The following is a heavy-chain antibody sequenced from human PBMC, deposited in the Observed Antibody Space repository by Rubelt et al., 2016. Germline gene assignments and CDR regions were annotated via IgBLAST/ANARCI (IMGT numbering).Heavy chain of an antibody. CDR1: GFTFRRYW. CDR2: INSNGDRT. V-gene: IGHV3-74*01. CDR3: VKESPYCSSSTCRKYYFDY. J-gene: IGHJ4*02. Sequence: GRCGGNLVQPGGSLRLSCAASGFTFRRYWMHWVRQAPGKGLVWVSAINSNGDRTYYGDSVKGRFTISRDNSKNSLYLQMDNLRGEDTAVYFCVKESPYCSSSTCRKYYFDYWGQGTLVTVSS. D-gene: IGHD2-2*01.